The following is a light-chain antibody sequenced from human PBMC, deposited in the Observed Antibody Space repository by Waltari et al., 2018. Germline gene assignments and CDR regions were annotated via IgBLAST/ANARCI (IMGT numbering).Light chain of an antibody. J-gene: IGKJ4*01. Sequence: IVMTQSPATLSVSPGERATLSCRASQSVSRNLAWYQQKPGQTPRLLIYGASTRATGVPARFSGSGSGTEFTLTISSLQSEDCAVYYCQQYKDWPRVTFGGGTKVEIK. V-gene: IGKV3-15*01. CDR1: QSVSRN. CDR2: GAS. CDR3: QQYKDWPRVT.